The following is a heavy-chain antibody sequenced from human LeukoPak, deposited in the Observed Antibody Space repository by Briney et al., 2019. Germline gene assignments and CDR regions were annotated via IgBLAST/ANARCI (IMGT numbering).Heavy chain of an antibody. V-gene: IGHV3-7*01. J-gene: IGHJ3*01. CDR3: ARGVGGQYRGGYYDALDF. Sequence: HPGGSLRLSCAASRFPFSNSWMTWPRQAPGEGREWVANKKEDGIERNYMESVKGQFTVSKDSGKKSLYLQMKSLRVEDTAVYYCARGVGGQYRGGYYDALDFWGQGTMVTVSS. CDR2: KKEDGIER. CDR1: RFPFSNSW. D-gene: IGHD2-21*02.